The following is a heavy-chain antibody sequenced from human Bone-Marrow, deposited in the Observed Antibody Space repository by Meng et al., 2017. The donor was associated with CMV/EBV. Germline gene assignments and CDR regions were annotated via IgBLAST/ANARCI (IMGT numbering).Heavy chain of an antibody. CDR3: ASGPKRSTIVVVPADIQETDY. Sequence: ASVKVSCKASGYTFTGYYMHWVRQAPGQGLEWMGWINPNSGGTNYAQKFQGRVTMTRDTSISTAYMELSRLRSDDTAVYYCASGPKRSTIVVVPADIQETDYWGQGTLVTVSS. D-gene: IGHD2-2*02. V-gene: IGHV1-2*02. J-gene: IGHJ4*02. CDR2: INPNSGGT. CDR1: GYTFTGYY.